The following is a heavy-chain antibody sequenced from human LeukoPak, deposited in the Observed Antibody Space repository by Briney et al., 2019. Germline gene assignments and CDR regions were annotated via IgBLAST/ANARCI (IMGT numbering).Heavy chain of an antibody. V-gene: IGHV3-23*01. CDR2: ISGSGGST. D-gene: IGHD2/OR15-2a*01. J-gene: IGHJ4*02. CDR1: GFTFSSYA. CDR3: AKRTAIAGPYFDY. Sequence: PGGSLGLSCAASGFTFSSYAMSWVRQSPGKGLEWVSAISGSGGSTYYADSVKGRFTISRDTSKNALYLQMNSLRAEDTAVYYCAKRTAIAGPYFDYWGQGTLVTVSS.